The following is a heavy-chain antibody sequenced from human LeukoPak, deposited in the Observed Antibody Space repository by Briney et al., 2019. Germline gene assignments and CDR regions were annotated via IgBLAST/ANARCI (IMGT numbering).Heavy chain of an antibody. Sequence: ASVKVSCKASGYTFTSYAMHWVRQAPGQRLEWMGWINAGNGNTEYSQKFQGRVTITRDTSASTAYMELSSLRSEDTAVYYCARFPGSGSYYYYGMDVWGKGTTVTVSS. CDR3: ARFPGSGSYYYYGMDV. CDR2: INAGNGNT. J-gene: IGHJ6*04. V-gene: IGHV1-3*01. CDR1: GYTFTSYA. D-gene: IGHD3-10*01.